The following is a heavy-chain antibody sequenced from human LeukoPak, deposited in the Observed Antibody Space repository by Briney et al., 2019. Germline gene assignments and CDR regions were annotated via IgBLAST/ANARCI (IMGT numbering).Heavy chain of an antibody. J-gene: IGHJ4*02. CDR2: INSDGSGT. CDR1: GFTFSNYW. CDR3: AGRSAGNLEY. V-gene: IGHV3-74*01. D-gene: IGHD2-15*01. Sequence: GGSLRLSCAASGFTFSNYWMHWVRQAPGKGLVWVSRINSDGSGTGYADSVKGRFTISRDNAKNTLYLQMDSLRAEDTAVYYCAGRSAGNLEYWGQGTLVSVSS.